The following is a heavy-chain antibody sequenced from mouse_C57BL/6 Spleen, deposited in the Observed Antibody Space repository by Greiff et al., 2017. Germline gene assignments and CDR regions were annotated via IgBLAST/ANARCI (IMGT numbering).Heavy chain of an antibody. V-gene: IGHV1-82*01. J-gene: IGHJ2*01. D-gene: IGHD1-1*01. CDR2: IYPGDGDT. CDR3: ARAGYYGSSYDFDY. Sequence: VQLQQSGPELVKPGASVKISCKASGYAFSSSWMNWVKQRPGKGLEWIGRIYPGDGDTNYNGKFKGKATLTADKSSSTAYMQLSSLTSEDSAVYFCARAGYYGSSYDFDYWGQGTTLTVSS. CDR1: GYAFSSSW.